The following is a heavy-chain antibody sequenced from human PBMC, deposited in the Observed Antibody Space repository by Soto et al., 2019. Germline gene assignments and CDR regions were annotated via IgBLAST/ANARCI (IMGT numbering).Heavy chain of an antibody. CDR1: GGSFSGYY. J-gene: IGHJ4*02. CDR2: INHSGST. Sequence: QVQLQQWGAGLLKPSETLSLTCAVYGGSFSGYYWSWIRQPPGKGLEWIGEINHSGSTNYNPSLKSRVTISVDTSKNQFSLKLSSVTAADTAVYYCARATYYYGSGSYPLPDYWGQGTLVTVSS. V-gene: IGHV4-34*01. D-gene: IGHD3-10*01. CDR3: ARATYYYGSGSYPLPDY.